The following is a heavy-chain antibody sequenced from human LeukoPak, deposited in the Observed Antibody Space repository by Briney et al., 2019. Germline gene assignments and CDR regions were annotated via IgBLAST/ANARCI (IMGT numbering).Heavy chain of an antibody. CDR2: IKQGGSEK. CDR3: ARCSGDK. CDR1: GFTFSSSW. V-gene: IGHV3-7*01. J-gene: IGHJ4*02. D-gene: IGHD6-19*01. Sequence: GGSLRLSCAASGFTFSSSWMTWVRQAPGRGLEWVANIKQGGSEKYHVDSVKGRFTITRDNAKNSLYLEMNGLRVEDTAVYYCARCSGDKWGQGTLVTVSS.